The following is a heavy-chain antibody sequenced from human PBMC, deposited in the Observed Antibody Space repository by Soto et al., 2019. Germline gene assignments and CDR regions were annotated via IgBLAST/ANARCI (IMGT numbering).Heavy chain of an antibody. D-gene: IGHD3-22*01. CDR1: GGAVRGYY. CDR3: ARNGYDTSNDHFDP. Sequence: PSETLSLTCAVHGGAVRGYYWSWIRQPPGTGLEWIGEINDSGRTKYNPSLKSRVTISVDTAKNQFSLSLSPLPAPDTAVDFCARNGYDTSNDHFDPWGEGDQVT. V-gene: IGHV4-34*01. J-gene: IGHJ5*02. CDR2: INDSGRT.